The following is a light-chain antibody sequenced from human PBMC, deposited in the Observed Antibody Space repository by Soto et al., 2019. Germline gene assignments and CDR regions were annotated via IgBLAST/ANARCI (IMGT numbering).Light chain of an antibody. J-gene: IGKJ4*01. CDR3: QQYDDLPLT. V-gene: IGKV1-33*01. Sequence: DIQMTQSSSSLSAFVGDRVTITCQASHDISNYLNWYQHKPGKAPKLLIYDASNLQTGVPSRFSGSGSTTYFTFTISSLQPEDIATYFCQQYDDLPLTFGGGTKVEVK. CDR2: DAS. CDR1: HDISNY.